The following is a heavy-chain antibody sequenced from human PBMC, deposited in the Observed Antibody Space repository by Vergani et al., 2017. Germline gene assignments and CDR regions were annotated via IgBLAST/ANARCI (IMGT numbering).Heavy chain of an antibody. CDR2: IIPIFGTA. V-gene: IGHV1-69*01. J-gene: IGHJ6*03. Sequence: QVQLVQSGAEVKKPGSSVKVSCKAPGGTFSSYATSWVRQAPGQGLAWMGGIIPIFGTANYARKFQGRVTITADESTSTAYMELSSLSSEDTAVYYCARSSSGGXLVHNYYYYYYMDVWGKGTTVTVSS. D-gene: IGHD4-23*01. CDR3: ARSSSGGXLVHNYYYYYYMDV. CDR1: GGTFSSYA.